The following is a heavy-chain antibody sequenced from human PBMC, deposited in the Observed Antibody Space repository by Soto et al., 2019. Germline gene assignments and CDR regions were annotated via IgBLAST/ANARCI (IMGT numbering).Heavy chain of an antibody. Sequence: EVQLLESGGGLVQPGGSLRLSCAASGFTFSSYAMSWVRQAPGKGLEWVSASSGSGGSTYYADSVKGRFTISRDNSKNPLYLQMNGLRAEDTAVYYCAKQLVVVPAAIYYWGQGTLVTVSS. J-gene: IGHJ4*02. CDR1: GFTFSSYA. CDR3: AKQLVVVPAAIYY. D-gene: IGHD2-2*01. V-gene: IGHV3-23*01. CDR2: SSGSGGST.